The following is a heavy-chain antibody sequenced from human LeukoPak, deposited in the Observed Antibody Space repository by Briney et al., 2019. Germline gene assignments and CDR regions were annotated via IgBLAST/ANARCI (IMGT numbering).Heavy chain of an antibody. CDR2: IYTSGST. V-gene: IGHV4-4*07. CDR1: GGSISSYY. J-gene: IGHJ6*03. CDR3: ARHSTSNCYYYMDV. D-gene: IGHD2-21*01. Sequence: SETLSLTCTVSGGSISSYYWSWIRQPAGKGLEWIGRIYTSGSTNYNPSLKSRVTISVDTPKNQFSLKLSSVTAADTAVYYCARHSTSNCYYYMDVWGKGTTVTVSS.